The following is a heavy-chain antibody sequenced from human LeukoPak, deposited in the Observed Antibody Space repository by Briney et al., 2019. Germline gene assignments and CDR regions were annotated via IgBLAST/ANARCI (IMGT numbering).Heavy chain of an antibody. CDR3: ARGKDDSTGHYDAFDV. CDR2: INPKSGDT. D-gene: IGHD3-22*01. Sequence: APLKVSCKASGYSFSDNYAHWVRQAPGQGLEYMGWINPKSGDTNFSQRFKGRVTMTSDTSISTAYMEMRKLRSDDTAVYFCARGKDDSTGHYDAFDVWGHGTMVTVSS. V-gene: IGHV1-2*02. J-gene: IGHJ3*01. CDR1: GYSFSDNY.